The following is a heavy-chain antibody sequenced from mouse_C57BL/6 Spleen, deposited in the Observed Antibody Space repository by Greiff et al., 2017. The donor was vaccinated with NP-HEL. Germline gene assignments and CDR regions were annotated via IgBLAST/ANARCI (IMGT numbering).Heavy chain of an antibody. V-gene: IGHV1-69*01. CDR3: AIWGPFAY. CDR1: GYTFTSYW. Sequence: QVQLQQPGAELVMPGASVKLSCKASGYTFTSYWMHWVKQRPGQGLEWIGEIDPSDSYTNYNQKFKGKSTLTVDKSSSTAYMQLSSLTSDDSAVYYCAIWGPFAYWGQGTLVTVSA. CDR2: IDPSDSYT. J-gene: IGHJ3*01.